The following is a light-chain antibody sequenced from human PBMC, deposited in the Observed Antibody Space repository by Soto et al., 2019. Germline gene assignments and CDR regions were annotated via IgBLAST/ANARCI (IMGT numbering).Light chain of an antibody. CDR3: QQLSTYPIT. CDR2: AAS. J-gene: IGKJ5*01. Sequence: DIQMTQSPSSLSASVGDRVTITCRASQSIVTYLNWYLQKPGKAPKLLIYAASNLQSGVPSRFSGSGSGTDFTLTISSLQPEDFATYYCQQLSTYPITFGQGTRLEIK. CDR1: QSIVTY. V-gene: IGKV1-39*01.